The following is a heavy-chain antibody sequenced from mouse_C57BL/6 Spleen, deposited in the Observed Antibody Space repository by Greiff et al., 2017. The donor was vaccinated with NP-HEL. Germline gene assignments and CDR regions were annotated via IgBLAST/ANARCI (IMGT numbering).Heavy chain of an antibody. D-gene: IGHD2-10*01. CDR3: ARERTYFDYFDY. J-gene: IGHJ2*01. V-gene: IGHV1-82*01. CDR2: IYPGDGDT. Sequence: QVQLKQSGPELVKPGASVKISCKASGYAFSSSWMNWVKQRPGKCLEWIGRIYPGDGDTNYNGKFKGKATLTADKSSSTAYMQLSSLTSEDSAVYFCARERTYFDYFDYWGQGTTLTVSS. CDR1: GYAFSSSW.